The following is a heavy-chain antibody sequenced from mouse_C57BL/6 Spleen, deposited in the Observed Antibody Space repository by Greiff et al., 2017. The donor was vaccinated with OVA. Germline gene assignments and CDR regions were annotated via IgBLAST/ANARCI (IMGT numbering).Heavy chain of an antibody. CDR3: VRQDRSNYVDYYAMDY. J-gene: IGHJ4*01. V-gene: IGHV10-1*01. CDR2: IRSKSNNYAT. CDR1: GFSFNTYA. D-gene: IGHD2-5*01. Sequence: EVKLMESGGGLVQPKGSLKLSCAASGFSFNTYAMNWVRQAPGKGLEWVARIRSKSNNYATYYADSVKDRFTISRDDSESMLYLQMNNVKTEDTAMYYCVRQDRSNYVDYYAMDYWGQGTSVTVSS.